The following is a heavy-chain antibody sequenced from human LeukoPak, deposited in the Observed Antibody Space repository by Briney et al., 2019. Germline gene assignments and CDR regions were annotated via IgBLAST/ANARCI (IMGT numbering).Heavy chain of an antibody. D-gene: IGHD6-19*01. CDR3: ARLVYSSGSSVTATLDS. Sequence: PSETLSLTCTVSGGSISIYYWSWIRQPPWKGLEWIGYIYTTGGSTNYNPSLQSRVTISVATSKTHFSLKLRSVTAADTAVYYCARLVYSSGSSVTATLDSWGHGTLVTVSS. CDR2: IYTTGGST. CDR1: GGSISIYY. V-gene: IGHV4-4*08. J-gene: IGHJ5*01.